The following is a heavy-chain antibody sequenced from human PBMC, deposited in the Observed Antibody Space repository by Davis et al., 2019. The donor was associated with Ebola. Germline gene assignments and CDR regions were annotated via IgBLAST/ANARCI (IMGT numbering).Heavy chain of an antibody. CDR2: IYPGDSDT. V-gene: IGHV5-51*01. J-gene: IGHJ4*02. CDR1: GYSFTSYW. Sequence: GESLKISCKGSGYSFTSYWISWVRQMPGKGLEWMGIIYPGDSDTRYSPSFQGQVTISADKSISTAYLQWSSLKASDTAMYYCARRGTFYDSSGYVNYWGQGTLVTVSS. D-gene: IGHD3-22*01. CDR3: ARRGTFYDSSGYVNY.